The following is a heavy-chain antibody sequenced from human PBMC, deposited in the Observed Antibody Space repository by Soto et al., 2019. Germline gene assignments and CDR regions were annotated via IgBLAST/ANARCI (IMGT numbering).Heavy chain of an antibody. CDR1: GGSFSAYY. D-gene: IGHD6-13*01. J-gene: IGHJ5*02. V-gene: IGHV4-34*01. CDR2: INYSGGT. CDR3: ARGGMDQLVRVRNWFDP. Sequence: PSETLSLTCAVYGGSFSAYYWNWIRQPPGKGLEWIGEINYSGGTYYNPSLKSRVTISVDTSKNQVSLKLSSVTAADTAFYYCARGGMDQLVRVRNWFDPWGQGTLVTVSS.